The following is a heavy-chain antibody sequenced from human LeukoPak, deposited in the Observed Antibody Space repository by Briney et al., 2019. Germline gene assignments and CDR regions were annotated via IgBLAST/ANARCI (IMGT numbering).Heavy chain of an antibody. CDR3: AKTGTPWYYFDY. Sequence: GGSLRLSCAASGFTFSSYAMSWVRQAPGKGLEWVSAISGSGGSTYYADSVKGRFTVSRDNSKNTLYLQMNSLRAEDTAVYYCAKTGTPWYYFDYWGQGTLVTVSS. V-gene: IGHV3-23*01. J-gene: IGHJ4*02. D-gene: IGHD6-13*01. CDR2: ISGSGGST. CDR1: GFTFSSYA.